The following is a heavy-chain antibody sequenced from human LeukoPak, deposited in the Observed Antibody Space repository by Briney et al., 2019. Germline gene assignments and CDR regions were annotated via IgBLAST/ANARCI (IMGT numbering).Heavy chain of an antibody. V-gene: IGHV4-34*01. Sequence: SETLSLTCAVSRASFSGDYWSWLRQPPRKGVEWMAEINHSGRSNFNPSLQGRVTISVDTSKNQFSLNLSSVTAADTARYYCARGLYDSGDYYYGIRAYYFDQWGQGTLVTVSS. CDR2: INHSGRS. CDR1: RASFSGDY. D-gene: IGHD3-22*01. CDR3: ARGLYDSGDYYYGIRAYYFDQ. J-gene: IGHJ4*02.